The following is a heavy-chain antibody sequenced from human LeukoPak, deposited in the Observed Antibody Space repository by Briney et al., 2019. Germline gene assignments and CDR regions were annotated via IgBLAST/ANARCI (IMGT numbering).Heavy chain of an antibody. J-gene: IGHJ4*02. CDR2: IYHSGST. CDR3: ARENSSSWYDLDY. V-gene: IGHV4-59*12. Sequence: SETLSLTCTVSGGSISTYYWSWIRQPPGKGLEWIGYIYHSGSTYYNPSLKSRVTISVDRSKNQFSLKLSSVTAADTVVYYCARENSSSWYDLDYWGQGTLVTVSS. D-gene: IGHD6-13*01. CDR1: GGSISTYY.